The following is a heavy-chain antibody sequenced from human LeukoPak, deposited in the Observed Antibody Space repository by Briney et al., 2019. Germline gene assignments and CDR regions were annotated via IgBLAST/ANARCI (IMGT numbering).Heavy chain of an antibody. CDR1: GFTFSSYG. CDR3: AREHVLLWFGELLD. CDR2: IWYDGSNK. V-gene: IGHV3-33*01. Sequence: GRSLRLSCAASGFTFSSYGMHWVRQAPGKGLEWVAVIWYDGSNKYYADSVKGRFTISRDNSKNTLYLQMNGLRAEDTAVYYCAREHVLLWFGELLDWGQGTLVTVSS. J-gene: IGHJ4*02. D-gene: IGHD3-10*01.